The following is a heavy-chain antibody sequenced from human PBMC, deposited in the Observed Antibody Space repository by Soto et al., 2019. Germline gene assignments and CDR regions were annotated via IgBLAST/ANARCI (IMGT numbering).Heavy chain of an antibody. CDR3: ARDGNFAFRGYSFGFDF. CDR2: MNLDTGGT. V-gene: IGHV1-2*06. Sequence: AAVKVSCKASGYRFTTFYIHWVRQAPGQGLEWMGRMNLDTGGTTYAQKFQGRVTMTRDTSISTAYMEVTNLKSDDTAIYYCARDGNFAFRGYSFGFDFWGQGTLATVSS. J-gene: IGHJ4*02. CDR1: GYRFTTFY. D-gene: IGHD5-18*01.